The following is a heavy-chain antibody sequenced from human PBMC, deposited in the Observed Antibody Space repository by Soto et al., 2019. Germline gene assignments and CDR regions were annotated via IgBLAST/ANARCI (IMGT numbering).Heavy chain of an antibody. Sequence: ASVKVSCKASRYTFTGYYMHWVRQAPGQGLEWMGWINPNSGGTNYAQKFQGWVTMTRDTSISTAYMELSRLRSDDTAVYYCARVRYFDWLLSGESAFDIWGQGTMVTVSS. V-gene: IGHV1-2*04. CDR2: INPNSGGT. D-gene: IGHD3-9*01. CDR1: RYTFTGYY. J-gene: IGHJ3*02. CDR3: ARVRYFDWLLSGESAFDI.